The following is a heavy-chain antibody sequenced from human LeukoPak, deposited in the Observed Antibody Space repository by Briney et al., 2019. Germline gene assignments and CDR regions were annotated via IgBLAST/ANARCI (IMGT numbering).Heavy chain of an antibody. CDR1: GFTFSTSA. D-gene: IGHD3-22*01. Sequence: PGGSLRLSCAASGFTFSTSAMNWVRQAPGKGLEWVSYISSSGSTIYYADSVKGRFTISRDNAKNSLYLQMNSLRAEDTAVYYCARDQGYYYDSSGYTPFDYWGQGTLVTVSS. CDR3: ARDQGYYYDSSGYTPFDY. J-gene: IGHJ4*02. V-gene: IGHV3-48*03. CDR2: ISSSGSTI.